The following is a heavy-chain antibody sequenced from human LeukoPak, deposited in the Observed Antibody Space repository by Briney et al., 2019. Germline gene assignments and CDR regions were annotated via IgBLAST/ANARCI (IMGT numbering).Heavy chain of an antibody. J-gene: IGHJ4*02. CDR2: IYSSGTT. D-gene: IGHD3-10*01. Sequence: SETLSLTCTVSGGSTINYFRSWIRQPAGKGLEWIGHIYSSGTTHYNPSLNNQVTNTLDASPSQFSLHLNSVTAADTAVYFCARAEGSGSGAYTLDYWGQGILVTVSA. CDR3: ARAEGSGSGAYTLDY. CDR1: GGSTINYF. V-gene: IGHV4-4*07.